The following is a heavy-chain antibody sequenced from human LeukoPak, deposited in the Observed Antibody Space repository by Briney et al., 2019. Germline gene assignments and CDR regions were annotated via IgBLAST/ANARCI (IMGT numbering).Heavy chain of an antibody. CDR3: AGWSRRSGYYYYYMDV. D-gene: IGHD3-3*01. V-gene: IGHV4-34*01. J-gene: IGHJ6*03. CDR2: INHSGST. Sequence: SETLSLTCAVYGGSFSGYYWSWIRQPPGKGLEWIGEINHSGSTNYSPSLKSRVTISVDTSKNQFSLKLSSVTAADTAVYYCAGWSRRSGYYYYYMDVWGKGTTVTISS. CDR1: GGSFSGYY.